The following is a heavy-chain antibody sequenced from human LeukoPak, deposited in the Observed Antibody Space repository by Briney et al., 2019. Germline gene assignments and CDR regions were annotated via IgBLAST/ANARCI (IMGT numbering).Heavy chain of an antibody. CDR1: GGSISSYY. CDR3: ARVGFGELLDAFDI. D-gene: IGHD3-10*01. Sequence: SETLSLTCTVSGGSISSYYWSWIRQPPGKGLEWIGYIYYSGSTNYNPSLKSRVTISVDTSKNQFSLKLSSVTAADTAVYYCARVGFGELLDAFDIWGQGTMVTVSS. CDR2: IYYSGST. J-gene: IGHJ3*02. V-gene: IGHV4-59*01.